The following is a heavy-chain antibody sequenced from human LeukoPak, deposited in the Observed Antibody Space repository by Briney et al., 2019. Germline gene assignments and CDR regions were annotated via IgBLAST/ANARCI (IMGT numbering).Heavy chain of an antibody. CDR2: INSDGSIT. CDR3: AKRDSSGYYYFDY. CDR1: GFTFSSYW. V-gene: IGHV3-74*01. J-gene: IGHJ4*02. Sequence: PGGSLRLSCAASGFTFSSYWMHWVRQAPGKGLVWVSRINSDGSITNYADSVKGRFTISRDNSKNTLYLQMNSLRVEDTALYYCAKRDSSGYYYFDYWGQGTLVTVSS. D-gene: IGHD3-22*01.